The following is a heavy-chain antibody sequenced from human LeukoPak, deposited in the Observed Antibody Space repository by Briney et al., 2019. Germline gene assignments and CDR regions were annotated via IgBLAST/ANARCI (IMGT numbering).Heavy chain of an antibody. CDR3: ARVRFDDYVWGSYRYQEDGYFDY. V-gene: IGHV1-69*19. Sequence: ASVKVSCKASGGTFSSYAISWVRQAPGQGLEWVGGIIPIFGTANYAQKFQGRVTITADESTSTAYMELSSLRAEDTAVYYCARVRFDDYVWGSYRYQEDGYFDYWGQGTLVTVSS. CDR1: GGTFSSYA. J-gene: IGHJ4*02. D-gene: IGHD3-16*02. CDR2: IIPIFGTA.